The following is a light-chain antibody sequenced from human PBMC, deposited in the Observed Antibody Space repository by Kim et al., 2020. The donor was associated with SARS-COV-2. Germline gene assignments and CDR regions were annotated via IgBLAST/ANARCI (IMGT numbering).Light chain of an antibody. CDR2: DAS. J-gene: IGKJ2*01. CDR3: QQRSNWPPYT. Sequence: EIVLTQSPATLSLSPGERATLSRRASQSVSSYLAWYQQKPGQAPRLLIYDASNRATGIPARFSGSGSGTDFTLTISSLEPEDFAVYYCQQRSNWPPYTFGRGTKLEI. V-gene: IGKV3-11*01. CDR1: QSVSSY.